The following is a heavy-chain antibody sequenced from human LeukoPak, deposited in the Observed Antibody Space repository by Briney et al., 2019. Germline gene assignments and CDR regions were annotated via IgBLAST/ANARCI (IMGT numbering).Heavy chain of an antibody. CDR2: IYTGGAT. CDR3: ATRNLHSSSDILK. Sequence: GGSLRLSCVDSGFTAGILYFHWVRQTPGKGLEWVSVIYTGGATYYADSVKGRFTISRDDSKNMMYLQMNSLRVEDTAIYYCATRNLHSSSDILKWGQGTLVTVSS. CDR1: GFTAGILY. V-gene: IGHV3-66*04. J-gene: IGHJ4*02. D-gene: IGHD3-9*01.